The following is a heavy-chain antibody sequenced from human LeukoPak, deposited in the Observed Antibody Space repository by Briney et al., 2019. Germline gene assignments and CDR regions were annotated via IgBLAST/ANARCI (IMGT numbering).Heavy chain of an antibody. D-gene: IGHD3-16*01. CDR1: GGSIISYY. J-gene: IGHJ5*02. CDR3: AREVHPSLYVWGSYWFDP. V-gene: IGHV4-59*12. Sequence: ESSETLSLTCSVSGGSIISYYWSWVRQPPGKGLEWIGYIYYSGSTNYNPSLKSRVTLSVDTSKIQFSLKLKSVTAADTAVYYCAREVHPSLYVWGSYWFDPWGQGTLVTVSS. CDR2: IYYSGST.